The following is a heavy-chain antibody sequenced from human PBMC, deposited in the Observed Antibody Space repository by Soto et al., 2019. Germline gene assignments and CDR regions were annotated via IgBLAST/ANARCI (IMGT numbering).Heavy chain of an antibody. J-gene: IGHJ4*02. CDR2: IYWDDDR. Sequence: QITLNESGPTVVNPTETLTLTCTFSGFSLTTSGVGVGWVRQSPGKAPEWLAFIYWDDDRRYSTSLKSRLTITKDTSKNQVFLTMANVDPADTATYYCAHRVLRAVFGLVTTTAIYFDFWGQGTPVVVSS. CDR1: GFSLTTSGVG. V-gene: IGHV2-5*02. D-gene: IGHD3-3*01. CDR3: AHRVLRAVFGLVTTTAIYFDF.